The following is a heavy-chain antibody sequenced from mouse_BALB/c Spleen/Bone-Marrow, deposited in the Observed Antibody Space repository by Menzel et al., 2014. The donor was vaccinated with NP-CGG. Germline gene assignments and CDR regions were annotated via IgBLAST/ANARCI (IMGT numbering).Heavy chain of an antibody. CDR1: GYTFTSYY. J-gene: IGHJ3*01. CDR3: TRPYYGYVGYAY. V-gene: IGHV1S81*02. D-gene: IGHD1-2*01. CDR2: INPSNGGT. Sequence: QVQLKESGAELVKPGASVKLSCRASGYTFTSYYMYWVKQRPGQGLERIGEINPSNGGTNFNEKFKSKATLTVDKSSSTAYMQLSSLTFEDSAIYYCTRPYYGYVGYAYWGQGTQVTVSA.